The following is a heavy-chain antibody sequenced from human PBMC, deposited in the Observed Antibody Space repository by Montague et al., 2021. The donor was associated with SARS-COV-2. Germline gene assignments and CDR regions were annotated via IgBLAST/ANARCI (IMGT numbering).Heavy chain of an antibody. Sequence: SETLSLTCTVSGGSINSDYWSWIRQPPGKGLEWIGYIYYRGSTNYNPSLKSRVTISVDTSKNQFSLRLISVTAADTAVDYCARDDRWNWFDPWGLGILVTVAS. V-gene: IGHV4-59*01. CDR1: GGSINSDY. D-gene: IGHD3-22*01. CDR2: IYYRGST. J-gene: IGHJ5*02. CDR3: ARDDRWNWFDP.